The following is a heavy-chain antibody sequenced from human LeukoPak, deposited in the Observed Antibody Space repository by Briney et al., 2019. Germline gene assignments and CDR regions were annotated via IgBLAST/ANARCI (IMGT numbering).Heavy chain of an antibody. CDR3: ARHRPRHGDTADY. Sequence: ASVKVSCKASGYIFISYAMHWVRQAPGQRLGWMGWINAGNGNTKYSQKFQGRVTITRDTSASTVYMELSSLRSEDTAVYYCARHRPRHGDTADYWGQGTLVTVSS. CDR1: GYIFISYA. D-gene: IGHD5-18*01. CDR2: INAGNGNT. V-gene: IGHV1-3*01. J-gene: IGHJ4*02.